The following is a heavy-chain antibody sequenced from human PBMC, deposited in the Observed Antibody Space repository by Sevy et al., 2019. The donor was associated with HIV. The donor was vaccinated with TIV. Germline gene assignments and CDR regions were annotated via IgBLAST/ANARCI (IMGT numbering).Heavy chain of an antibody. D-gene: IGHD6-19*01. CDR3: ARESIAVAGIGYYFDS. Sequence: GGSLRLSCAASGFTLSSVGIHWVRLTPGTGLEWLAFIGHDGNKYFYGASVKGRITTSRDNSKNTVSLQMNSLRAEDTAVYYCARESIAVAGIGYYFDSWGQGTLVTVSS. CDR2: IGHDGNKY. J-gene: IGHJ4*02. V-gene: IGHV3-30*02. CDR1: GFTLSSVG.